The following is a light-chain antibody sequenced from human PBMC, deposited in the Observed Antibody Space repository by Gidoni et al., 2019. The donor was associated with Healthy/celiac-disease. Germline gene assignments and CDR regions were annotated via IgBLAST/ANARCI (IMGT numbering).Light chain of an antibody. V-gene: IGKV3-20*01. CDR3: QQYGSSRGFT. Sequence: IVLTQSPGTLSLSPGERATLSCRASQSVSSSYLAWYQQKPGQAPRLLIYGASSRATGIPDSFSGSWSGTDFTLTISRLEPEDFAVYYCQQYGSSRGFTFGPGTKVDIK. CDR2: GAS. CDR1: QSVSSSY. J-gene: IGKJ3*01.